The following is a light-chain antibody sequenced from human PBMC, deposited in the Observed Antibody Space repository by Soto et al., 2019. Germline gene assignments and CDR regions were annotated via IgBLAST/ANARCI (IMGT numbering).Light chain of an antibody. CDR2: AAY. Sequence: AIRMTQSPSSLSASTGDRVTITCRASQGISSYLAWYQQKPGKAPKLLIYAAYTLQRGVPSRFSGSGYGTDFTLTISCLQSEDFATYDCQQYYRYPLTFGGGTNVEIK. J-gene: IGKJ4*02. CDR3: QQYYRYPLT. V-gene: IGKV1-8*01. CDR1: QGISSY.